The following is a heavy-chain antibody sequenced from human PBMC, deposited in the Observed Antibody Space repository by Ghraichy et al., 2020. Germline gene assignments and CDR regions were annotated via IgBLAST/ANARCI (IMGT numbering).Heavy chain of an antibody. CDR1: GGSISSSGFS. CDR3: ARGALSSTVVVPAAIKCCDP. Sequence: SETLSLTCAVSGGSISSSGFSWSWIRQPPGKALEWIGHIYHNGIAYYNPSLKSRVTISGDRSKNQFSLNLRSVTAADTAVYYCARGALSSTVVVPAAIKCCDPWGQGTLVTVSS. CDR2: IYHNGIA. V-gene: IGHV4-30-2*01. J-gene: IGHJ5*02. D-gene: IGHD2-2*01.